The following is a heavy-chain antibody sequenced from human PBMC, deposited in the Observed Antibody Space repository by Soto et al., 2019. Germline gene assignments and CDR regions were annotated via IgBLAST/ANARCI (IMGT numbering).Heavy chain of an antibody. D-gene: IGHD6-13*01. V-gene: IGHV3-33*01. J-gene: IGHJ4*02. CDR2: IWDDGSNK. Sequence: QVPLVESGGGVVQPGRSLRLSCAASGFTFSSYGMHWVRQAPGKGLEWVAVIWDDGSNKHYADSVKGRFTISRDNSRSMLYRQMTSLRAEETAVYYCARPDSSSWLYYFAYWGQGTLVTVSS. CDR3: ARPDSSSWLYYFAY. CDR1: GFTFSSYG.